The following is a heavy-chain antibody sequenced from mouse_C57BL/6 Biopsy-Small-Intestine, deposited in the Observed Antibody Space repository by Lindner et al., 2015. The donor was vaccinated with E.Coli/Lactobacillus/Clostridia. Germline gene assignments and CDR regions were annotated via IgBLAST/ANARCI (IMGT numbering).Heavy chain of an antibody. CDR1: GFTFSDYG. V-gene: IGHV5-17*01. CDR3: ASNGYYYAIDY. J-gene: IGHJ4*01. CDR2: ISSGSSTI. Sequence: VQLQESGGGLVKPGGSLKLSCAASGFTFSDYGMHWARQAPEKGLEWVAYISSGSSTIYYADTVKGRFTISRDNAKNTLFLQMTSLRSEDTAMYYCASNGYYYAIDYWGQGTSVTVSS. D-gene: IGHD2-2*01.